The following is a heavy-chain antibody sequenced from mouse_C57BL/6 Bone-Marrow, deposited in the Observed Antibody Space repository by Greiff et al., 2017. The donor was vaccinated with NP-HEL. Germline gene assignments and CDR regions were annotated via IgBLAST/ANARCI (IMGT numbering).Heavy chain of an antibody. V-gene: IGHV1-53*01. J-gene: IGHJ2*01. CDR2: INPNNGGT. Sequence: QVQLQQPGTELVKPGASVKLSCKASGYTFTSYWMHWVKQRPGQGLEWIGNINPNNGGTIYNQKFKGKATLTVDKSSSTAYMELRSLTSEDTAVYYCARHYSNSYYFDYWGQGTTLTVSS. CDR1: GYTFTSYW. CDR3: ARHYSNSYYFDY. D-gene: IGHD2-5*01.